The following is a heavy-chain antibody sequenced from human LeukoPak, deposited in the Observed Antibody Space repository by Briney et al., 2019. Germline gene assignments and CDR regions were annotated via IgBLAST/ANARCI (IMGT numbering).Heavy chain of an antibody. Sequence: GGSLRLSCAASGFTFSDYSMNWVRQAPGKGLEWISYIGIDSGNTNYADSVKGRFTISGDKGKNSLYLQMNSLRVEDTAVYYCARDYKYAFDNWGQGTLVTVSS. CDR1: GFTFSDYS. CDR3: ARDYKYAFDN. CDR2: IGIDSGNT. J-gene: IGHJ4*02. D-gene: IGHD5-24*01. V-gene: IGHV3-48*01.